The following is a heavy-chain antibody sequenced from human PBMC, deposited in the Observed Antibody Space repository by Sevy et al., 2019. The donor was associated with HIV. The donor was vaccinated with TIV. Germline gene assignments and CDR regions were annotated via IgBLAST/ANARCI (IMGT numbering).Heavy chain of an antibody. J-gene: IGHJ3*02. Sequence: SETLSLTCTVPGGSISSSDYYWSWIRQPPGKGLEWIGYISYSGNTYYSPSLKSRVTISGDTSQNQFSLKLSSVTAADTAVDYWARRLYGDYSDAFDIWGQGTVVTVSS. CDR2: ISYSGNT. CDR3: ARRLYGDYSDAFDI. V-gene: IGHV4-30-4*01. CDR1: GGSISSSDYY. D-gene: IGHD4-17*01.